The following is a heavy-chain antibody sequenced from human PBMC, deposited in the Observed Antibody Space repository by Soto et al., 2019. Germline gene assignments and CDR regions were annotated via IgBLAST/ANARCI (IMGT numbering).Heavy chain of an antibody. CDR1: GFTFSSYG. CDR2: IWYDGSNK. J-gene: IGHJ4*02. Sequence: GGSLRLSCAASGFTFSSYGMHWVRQAPGKGLEWVAVIWYDGSNKYYADSVKGRFTISRDNSKNTLYLQMNSLRAEDTAVYYCARAVFIAEWFTFDYWGQGTLVTVSS. V-gene: IGHV3-33*01. D-gene: IGHD3-3*01. CDR3: ARAVFIAEWFTFDY.